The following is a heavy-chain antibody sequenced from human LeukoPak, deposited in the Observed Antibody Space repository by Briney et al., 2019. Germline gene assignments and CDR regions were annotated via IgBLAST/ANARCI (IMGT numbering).Heavy chain of an antibody. D-gene: IGHD2-21*02. CDR2: ISGDGGST. Sequence: GGSLRLSCAASGFTFDDYAMHWVRQAPGKGLEWVSLISGDGGSTYYADSVKGRFTISRDNSKNSLYLQMNSLRTEDTALYYCAKGIGPYCGGDCYSWQHWGQGTLVTISS. CDR1: GFTFDDYA. CDR3: AKGIGPYCGGDCYSWQH. V-gene: IGHV3-43*02. J-gene: IGHJ1*01.